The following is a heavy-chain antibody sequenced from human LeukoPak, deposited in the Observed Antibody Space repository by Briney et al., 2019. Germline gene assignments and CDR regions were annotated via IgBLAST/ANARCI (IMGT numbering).Heavy chain of an antibody. CDR1: GFTFSSYG. CDR3: GRYGRNPEF. J-gene: IGHJ4*02. V-gene: IGHV3-23*01. Sequence: PGRSLRLSCAASGFTFSSYGMHWVRQGPGKGLEWVSRISDSGGATGYGDSVKGRFTISRDNSKSTVYLQMNSLRAEDTAVYYCGRYGRNPEFWGQGTLVTVSS. CDR2: ISDSGGAT. D-gene: IGHD2-2*01.